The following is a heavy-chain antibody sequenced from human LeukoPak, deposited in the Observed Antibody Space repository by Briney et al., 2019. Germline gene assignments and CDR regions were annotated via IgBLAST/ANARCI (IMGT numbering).Heavy chain of an antibody. CDR3: TSCYPYWYDS. J-gene: IGHJ5*01. D-gene: IGHD2-2*01. V-gene: IGHV4-4*07. CDR2: IHTSGST. Sequence: SETLSLTCTVSGGSISSYYWSWIRQPAGKGLEWIGRIHTSGSTNYNPSLKSRVTMSVDTSKNQFSLKLSSVTAADTAVYSGTSCYPYWYDSWGQGTLVTVSS. CDR1: GGSISSYY.